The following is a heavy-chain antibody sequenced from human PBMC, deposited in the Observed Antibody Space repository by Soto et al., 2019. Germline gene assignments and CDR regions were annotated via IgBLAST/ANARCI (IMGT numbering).Heavy chain of an antibody. Sequence: GWSLRLSCAASGFPFSSYWMHWVRQAPGKGLVWVSRINGDGSSISYADSVKGRFTISRDNAKNTLYLQMNSLRAEDAAVYYCTRRGCSTTGCYFNWGRGTLVTVSS. CDR3: TRRGCSTTGCYFN. CDR2: INGDGSSI. D-gene: IGHD2-2*01. V-gene: IGHV3-74*01. CDR1: GFPFSSYW. J-gene: IGHJ4*02.